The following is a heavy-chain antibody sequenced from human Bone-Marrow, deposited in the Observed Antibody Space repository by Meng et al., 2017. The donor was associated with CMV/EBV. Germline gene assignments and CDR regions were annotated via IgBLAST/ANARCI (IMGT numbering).Heavy chain of an antibody. CDR1: GFTFSGYY. V-gene: IGHV3-11*01. CDR2: ISSSGSTI. CDR3: ARNYGSGSYYIQNYYYYGMDV. Sequence: GGSLRLSCAASGFTFSGYYMSWIRQAPGKGLEWVSYISSSGSTIYYADSVKGRFTISKDNAKNSLYLQMNSLRAEDTAVYYCARNYGSGSYYIQNYYYYGMDVWGQGTTVTVSS. D-gene: IGHD3-10*01. J-gene: IGHJ6*02.